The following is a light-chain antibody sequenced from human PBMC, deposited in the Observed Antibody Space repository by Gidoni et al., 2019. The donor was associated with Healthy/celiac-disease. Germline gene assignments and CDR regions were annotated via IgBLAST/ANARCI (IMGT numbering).Light chain of an antibody. CDR1: QSISSY. J-gene: IGKJ4*01. CDR2: AAS. Sequence: DIQMTQSPSSLSASVGDRVTITCRASQSISSYLNWYQQKPGKAPKLLNYAASSLQSGVPSRFSGSGSGTDFTITISSLQPEDFATYYCQQRRTFGGGTKVEIK. CDR3: QQRRT. V-gene: IGKV1-39*01.